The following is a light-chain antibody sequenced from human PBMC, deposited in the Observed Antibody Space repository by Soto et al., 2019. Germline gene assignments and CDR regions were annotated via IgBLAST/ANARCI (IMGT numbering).Light chain of an antibody. Sequence: VLTQPPSASGSPGQSVTISCTGTKXDIGVYDFVSWYQHHPGKAPRLIIYEVVQRPSGVPDRFSGSKSGNTASLTVSGLQAADEADYFCKSYAGSNTYVLGSGTKVTVL. CDR3: KSYAGSNTYV. CDR1: KXDIGVYDF. V-gene: IGLV2-8*01. CDR2: EVV. J-gene: IGLJ1*01.